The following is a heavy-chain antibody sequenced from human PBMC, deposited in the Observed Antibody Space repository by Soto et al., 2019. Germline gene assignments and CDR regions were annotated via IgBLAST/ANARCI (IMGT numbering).Heavy chain of an antibody. J-gene: IGHJ4*02. CDR2: IYHSGST. V-gene: IGHV4-38-2*02. Sequence: PSETLSLTCAVSGYSISSGYYWGWIRQPPGKGLEWIGSIYHSGSTYYNPSLKSRVTISVDTSKNQFSLKLSSVTAADTAVYYCARDEQLVRLWGQGTLVTVSS. CDR3: ARDEQLVRL. CDR1: GYSISSGYY. D-gene: IGHD6-6*01.